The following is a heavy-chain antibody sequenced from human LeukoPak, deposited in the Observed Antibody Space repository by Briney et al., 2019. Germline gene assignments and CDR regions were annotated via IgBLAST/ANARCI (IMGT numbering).Heavy chain of an antibody. CDR2: IRYDGSNK. J-gene: IGHJ4*02. Sequence: PGGSLRLSCAASGFTFSSYGMHWVRQAPGKGLEWVAFIRYDGSNKYYADSVKGRFTISRDNSKNTLYLQMNSLRAEDTAVYYCAKVEAIRGLRIDYWGQGTLVTVSS. CDR1: GFTFSSYG. D-gene: IGHD2-21*01. CDR3: AKVEAIRGLRIDY. V-gene: IGHV3-30*02.